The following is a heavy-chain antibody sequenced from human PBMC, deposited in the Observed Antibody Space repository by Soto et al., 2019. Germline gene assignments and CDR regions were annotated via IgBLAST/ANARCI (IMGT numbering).Heavy chain of an antibody. CDR2: IVPIVDTS. V-gene: IGHV1-69*12. CDR1: GGTFSSYA. D-gene: IGHD5-12*01. J-gene: IGHJ4*02. CDR3: VRVVAIPGYPDN. Sequence: QVQLVQSGAEVRQPASSVKVSCKTSGGTFSSYAISWVRQAPGQGLEWKGGIVPIVDTSTYAQKFQGRVTITAAESTSTVYMELSSLRSDDTAVYYCVRVVAIPGYPDNWGQGTLVTVSS.